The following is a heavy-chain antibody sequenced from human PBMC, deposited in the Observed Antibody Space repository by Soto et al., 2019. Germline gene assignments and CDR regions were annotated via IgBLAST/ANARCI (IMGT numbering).Heavy chain of an antibody. CDR2: ISSSITER. D-gene: IGHD6-13*01. J-gene: IGHJ3*02. Sequence: EDQLVESGGGLVKPGGSLRLSCAASGFTFSSYEMNWVRQAPGKGLEWVSGISSSITERYYAGSVKGRFTISRDNAKHSQYLQMTSLRVEETAVYYCAREVKAAGGPDAFDIWGQGTMVTVSS. CDR1: GFTFSSYE. V-gene: IGHV3-21*04. CDR3: AREVKAAGGPDAFDI.